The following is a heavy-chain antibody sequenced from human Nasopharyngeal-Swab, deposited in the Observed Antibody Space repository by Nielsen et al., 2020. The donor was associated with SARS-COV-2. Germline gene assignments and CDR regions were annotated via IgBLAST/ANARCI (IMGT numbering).Heavy chain of an antibody. Sequence: GESLKISCAASGFIFSSYAMRWVRQAPGKGLEWVSAISGSGGSTYYADSVKGRFTITRDNSKNTLYLQMNSLRAEDTAVYYCAATGEMATILSYFDYWGQGTLVTVSS. CDR3: AATGEMATILSYFDY. D-gene: IGHD5-24*01. CDR2: ISGSGGST. V-gene: IGHV3-23*01. J-gene: IGHJ4*02. CDR1: GFIFSSYA.